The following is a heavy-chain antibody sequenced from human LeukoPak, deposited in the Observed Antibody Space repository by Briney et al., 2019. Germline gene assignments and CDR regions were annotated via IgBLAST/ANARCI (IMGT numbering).Heavy chain of an antibody. CDR3: ASSVRDIIMITFGGVIVPDY. CDR1: GGSISSSSYY. V-gene: IGHV4-39*01. J-gene: IGHJ4*02. CDR2: IYYSGST. D-gene: IGHD3-16*02. Sequence: SETLSLTCTVSGGSISSSSYYWGWIRQPPGKGLEWIGSIYYSGSTYYNPSLKSRVTISVDTSKNQFSLKLSSVTAADTAVYYCASSVRDIIMITFGGVIVPDYWGQGTLVTVSS.